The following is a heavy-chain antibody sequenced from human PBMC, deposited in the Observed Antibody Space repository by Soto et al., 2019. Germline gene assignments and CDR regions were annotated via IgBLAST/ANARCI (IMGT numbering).Heavy chain of an antibody. J-gene: IGHJ4*02. V-gene: IGHV3-30*04. CDR2: MSYDGSDK. D-gene: IGHD3-10*01. CDR3: AGRSGSSDY. CDR1: AFTFSNYT. Sequence: GGSLRLSCAASAFTFSNYTMHWVRQAPGKGLEWVALMSYDGSDKYYADAVKGRFTISRDNSKNTLYLKMDSLRVEDTALYYCAGRSGSSDYWGQGTLVTVSS.